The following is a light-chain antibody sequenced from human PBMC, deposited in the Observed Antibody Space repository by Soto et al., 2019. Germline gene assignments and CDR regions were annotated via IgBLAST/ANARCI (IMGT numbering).Light chain of an antibody. CDR2: GAS. V-gene: IGKV3-15*01. J-gene: IGKJ3*01. CDR1: QSVSSN. CDR3: HQYNNWPFT. Sequence: IVLTKSPGTLSLSQGERATLSCRASQSVSSNLAWYQQKPGQAPSLLIYGASSRATGIPPRFSGSGSGTQFTLTITSLQSEDFAVYYCHQYNNWPFTFGQGTKVDIK.